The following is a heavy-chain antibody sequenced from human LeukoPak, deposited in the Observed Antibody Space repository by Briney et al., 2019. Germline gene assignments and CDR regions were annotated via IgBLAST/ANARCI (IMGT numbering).Heavy chain of an antibody. Sequence: SETLSLTCTVSGGSISSYYWSWIRQPPGKGLEWIGYIYYSGSTNYNPSLKSRVTISVDTSKNQFSLKLSSVTAADTAVYYCARCQITMVRGVSVYYYYYMDVWGKGTTVTVSS. V-gene: IGHV4-59*01. D-gene: IGHD3-10*01. CDR3: ARCQITMVRGVSVYYYYYMDV. CDR2: IYYSGST. J-gene: IGHJ6*03. CDR1: GGSISSYY.